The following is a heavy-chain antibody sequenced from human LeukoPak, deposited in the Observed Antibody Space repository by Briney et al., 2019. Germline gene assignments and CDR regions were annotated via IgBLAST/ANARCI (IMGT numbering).Heavy chain of an antibody. Sequence: GGSLRLSCAASGFTFSSYGMHRVRHAPGKGLEWVAVIWYDGSNKYYADSVKGRFTISRDNSKNTLYLQMNSLRAEDTAVYYCARCPSTGAFDPWGQGTLVTVSS. J-gene: IGHJ5*02. D-gene: IGHD1-14*01. V-gene: IGHV3-33*01. CDR2: IWYDGSNK. CDR1: GFTFSSYG. CDR3: ARCPSTGAFDP.